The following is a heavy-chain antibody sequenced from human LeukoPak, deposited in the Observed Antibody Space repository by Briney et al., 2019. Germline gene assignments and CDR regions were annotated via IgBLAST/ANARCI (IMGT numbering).Heavy chain of an antibody. J-gene: IGHJ4*02. CDR3: AKGGAYYYDSSGYYNY. CDR1: GFTFSSYE. V-gene: IGHV3-23*01. CDR2: IGAGGRST. Sequence: PGGSLRLSCAASGFTFSSYEMNWVRQAPGKGLEWVSGIGAGGRSTYYADSVKGRFTISGDNSKNTLYLQMNSLRAEDTAVYYCAKGGAYYYDSSGYYNYWGQGTLVTVSS. D-gene: IGHD3-22*01.